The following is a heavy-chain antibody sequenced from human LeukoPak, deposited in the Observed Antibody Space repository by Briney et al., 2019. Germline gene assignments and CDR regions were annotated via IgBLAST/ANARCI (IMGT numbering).Heavy chain of an antibody. CDR2: ISGSGGST. J-gene: IGHJ4*02. V-gene: IGHV3-23*01. CDR3: AKDSVFGYYYDSSGYLPVSY. Sequence: GGSLRLSCTASGFTFSSYAMSWVRQAPGKGLEWVSAISGSGGSTYYADSVKGRFTISRDNSKNTLYLQMNSLRAEDTAVYYCAKDSVFGYYYDSSGYLPVSYWGQGTLVTVSS. CDR1: GFTFSSYA. D-gene: IGHD3-22*01.